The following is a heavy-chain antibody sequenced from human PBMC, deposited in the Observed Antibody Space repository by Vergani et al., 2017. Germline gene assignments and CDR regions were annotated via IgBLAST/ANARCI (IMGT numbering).Heavy chain of an antibody. CDR2: ISYDGSNK. D-gene: IGHD6-13*01. J-gene: IGHJ4*02. CDR1: GFTFSSYS. CDR3: ARAVAGLDY. V-gene: IGHV3-30*03. Sequence: QVQLVESGGGLVKPGGSLRLSCAASGFTFSSYSMNWVRQAPGKGLEWVAVISYDGSNKYYADSVKGRFTISRDNSKNTLYLQMNSLRAEDTAVYYCARAVAGLDYWGQGTLVTVSS.